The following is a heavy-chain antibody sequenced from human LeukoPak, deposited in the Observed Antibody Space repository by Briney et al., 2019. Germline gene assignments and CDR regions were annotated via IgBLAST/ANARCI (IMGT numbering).Heavy chain of an antibody. CDR2: INPDGGS. J-gene: IGHJ4*02. Sequence: GGSLRLSCQASGFTFSDYAMSWVRQAPGKGLEWVSSINPDGGSFFADSVKGRFTISRDDSRSVVYLQMNALSAEDTAVYYCARSGVATCHYWGQGILVTVSS. CDR1: GFTFSDYA. V-gene: IGHV3-23*01. D-gene: IGHD3-10*01. CDR3: ARSGVATCHY.